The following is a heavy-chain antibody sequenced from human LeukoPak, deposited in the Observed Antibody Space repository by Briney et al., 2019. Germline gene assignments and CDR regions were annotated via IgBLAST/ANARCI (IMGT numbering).Heavy chain of an antibody. Sequence: GSLRLSCAASGFTVSSNYMSWVRQAPGKGLEWVSVIYSGGSTYYADSVKGRFTISRDNSKNTLYLQMNSLRAEDTAVYYCARDLLGSGSYRGDYWGQGTLVTVSS. V-gene: IGHV3-53*01. J-gene: IGHJ4*02. CDR2: IYSGGST. CDR3: ARDLLGSGSYRGDY. CDR1: GFTVSSNY. D-gene: IGHD3-10*01.